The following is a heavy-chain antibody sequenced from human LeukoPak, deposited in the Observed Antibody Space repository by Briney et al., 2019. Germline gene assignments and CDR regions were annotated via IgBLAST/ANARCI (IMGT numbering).Heavy chain of an antibody. D-gene: IGHD3-22*01. CDR3: AKEIGRYYYMDV. V-gene: IGHV3-9*01. J-gene: IGHJ6*03. Sequence: QPGRSLRLSCAASRFTFDDYAMHWVRQAPGKGLEWVSGISWNSGSIGYADSVKGRFTISRDNAKNSLYLQMNSLRAEDTALYYCAKEIGRYYYMDVWGKGTTVTVSS. CDR1: RFTFDDYA. CDR2: ISWNSGSI.